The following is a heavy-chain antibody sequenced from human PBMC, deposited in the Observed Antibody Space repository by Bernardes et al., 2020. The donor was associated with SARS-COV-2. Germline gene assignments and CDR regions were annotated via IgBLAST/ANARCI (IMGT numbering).Heavy chain of an antibody. Sequence: ASVKVSCKASGYTFTTYGLSWVRQAPGQGLEWMGWISADNGNTNYAQKLQGRVTMTTDTSTSTAYMEVRSLRSDDTALYYCARRVVTGTYDAFDMWGQGTMVTVSS. CDR1: GYTFTTYG. CDR2: ISADNGNT. D-gene: IGHD2-21*02. CDR3: ARRVVTGTYDAFDM. V-gene: IGHV1-18*04. J-gene: IGHJ3*02.